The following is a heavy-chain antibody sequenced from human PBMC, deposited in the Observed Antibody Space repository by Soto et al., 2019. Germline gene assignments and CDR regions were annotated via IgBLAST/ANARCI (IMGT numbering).Heavy chain of an antibody. J-gene: IGHJ4*02. CDR1: GFSLSTSGMC. CDR3: QGMGALDGGSYLFDY. CDR2: IDWDDDK. Sequence: SGPTLVNPTQTLTLTCTFSGFSLSTSGMCVSWIRQPPGKALEWLALIDWDDDKYYSTSLKTRLTISKDTSKNQVVLTMTNMEPVNTPIFYCQGMGALDGGSYLFDYGGQGPLDPVSP. V-gene: IGHV2-70*13. D-gene: IGHD3-16*01.